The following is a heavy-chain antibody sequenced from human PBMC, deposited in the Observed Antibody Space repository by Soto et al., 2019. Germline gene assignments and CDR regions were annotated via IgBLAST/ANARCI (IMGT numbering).Heavy chain of an antibody. CDR2: NFXSGGR. V-gene: IGHV4-39*01. CDR3: ARHASRGDSASWYFED. CDR1: CGSVGSSTCC. J-gene: IGHJ4*02. D-gene: IGHD2-2*01. Sequence: SETLSINCNASCGSVGSSTCCWGWIRQAPPKGLEWIVSNFXSGGRYYSQSLESRVTRSMDASKKQFSLTVTSVAAADTAIYYCARHASRGDSASWYFEDLGQGTPVTVSS.